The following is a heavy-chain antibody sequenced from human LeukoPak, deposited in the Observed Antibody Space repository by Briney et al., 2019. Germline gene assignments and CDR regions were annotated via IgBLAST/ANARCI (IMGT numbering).Heavy chain of an antibody. Sequence: KTSETLSLTCTISGGSISSGGYYWSWIRQHPGKGLEWIGYIYYSGSTYYNPSLKSRVTISVDTSKNQFSLKLSSVTAADTAVYYCARDQAPYEATVTPGWYFDLWGRGTLVTVSS. CDR1: GGSISSGGYY. V-gene: IGHV4-31*03. CDR2: IYYSGST. CDR3: ARDQAPYEATVTPGWYFDL. D-gene: IGHD4-17*01. J-gene: IGHJ2*01.